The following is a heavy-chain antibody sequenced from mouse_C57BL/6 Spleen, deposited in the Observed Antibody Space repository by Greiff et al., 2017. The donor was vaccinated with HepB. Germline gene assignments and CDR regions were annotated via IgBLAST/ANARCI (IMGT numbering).Heavy chain of an antibody. CDR2: IYPGDGGT. CDR3: VKNGGLRQGDFDY. V-gene: IGHV1-82*01. D-gene: IGHD2-4*01. CDR1: GYTFTSSW. Sequence: HVQLQQPGAELVKPGASVKIFCKASGYTFTSSWVKWVKQRPGKGLEWIGRIYPGDGGTNYNGKFKGKATLTADKSSSTAYMQLSSLTSEDSAVYFCVKNGGLRQGDFDYWGQGTTLTVSS. J-gene: IGHJ2*01.